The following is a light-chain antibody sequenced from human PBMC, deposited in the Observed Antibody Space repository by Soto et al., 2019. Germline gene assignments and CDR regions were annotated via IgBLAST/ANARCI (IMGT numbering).Light chain of an antibody. CDR1: QSVSSY. V-gene: IGKV3-11*01. CDR2: DAS. CDR3: QQRSNWPST. Sequence: EIVLTQSPATLSLSPGDRATLSCRASQSVSSYLAWYQQKPGQAPRLLIYDASNRATGIPARFSGSGSGTHFTLTIPSLEPEDFAVYYCQQRSNWPSTFGGGTTVEIK. J-gene: IGKJ4*01.